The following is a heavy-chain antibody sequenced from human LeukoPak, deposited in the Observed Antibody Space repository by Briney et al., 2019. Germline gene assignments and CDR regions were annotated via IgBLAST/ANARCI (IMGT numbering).Heavy chain of an antibody. D-gene: IGHD2-15*01. CDR1: GFTVSSIH. CDR2: IYSGSNT. Sequence: GESLRLSCAASGFTVSSIHMNWVRQAPGEGLEWVAVIYSGSNTYYADSVKGRFTISRDNSRNTLYLQMNNLRAEDTAVYYCARDLGRDSFDIWGQGTKVTVSS. CDR3: ARDLGRDSFDI. V-gene: IGHV3-53*01. J-gene: IGHJ3*02.